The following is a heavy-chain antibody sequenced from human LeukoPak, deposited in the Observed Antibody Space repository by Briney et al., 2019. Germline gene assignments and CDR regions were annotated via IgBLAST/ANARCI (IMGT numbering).Heavy chain of an antibody. CDR1: GYTFTGYY. D-gene: IGHD3-9*01. CDR3: ARVGGTDDILTGYYEYFDY. V-gene: IGHV1-2*02. J-gene: IGHJ4*02. CDR2: INPNSGGT. Sequence: ASVKVSCKASGYTFTGYYMHWVRQAPGQGLEWMGWINPNSGGTNYAQKFQGRVTMTRDTSISTAYMELSRLRSDDTAVYYCARVGGTDDILTGYYEYFDYWGQGTLVTVSS.